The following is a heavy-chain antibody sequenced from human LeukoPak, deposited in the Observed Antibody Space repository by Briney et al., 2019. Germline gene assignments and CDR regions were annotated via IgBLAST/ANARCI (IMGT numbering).Heavy chain of an antibody. CDR3: ARGVVIAPQTFDY. D-gene: IGHD2-21*01. Sequence: SETLSLTCTVSGGSINSYYWSWIRQPPGKGLEGIGYISYSGSTNYNPSLKSRGTISVDPSKNQFSLKLSSVTAADTAVYYCARGVVIAPQTFDYWGQGTLVTVSS. CDR1: GGSINSYY. V-gene: IGHV4-59*01. CDR2: ISYSGST. J-gene: IGHJ4*02.